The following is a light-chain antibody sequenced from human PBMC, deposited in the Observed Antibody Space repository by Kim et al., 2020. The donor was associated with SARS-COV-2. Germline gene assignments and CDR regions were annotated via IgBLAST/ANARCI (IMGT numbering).Light chain of an antibody. Sequence: KTVTLSCTRRSGTIAKSHVKWYQERPSTAPTTLIYEDNQRRSGVPDRFSGSIDSSYNAASLNISGLNTEEEADYFCQAYDTSNPVVFGGGTKLTVL. J-gene: IGLJ2*01. CDR1: SGTIAKSH. CDR3: QAYDTSNPVV. CDR2: EDN. V-gene: IGLV6-57*03.